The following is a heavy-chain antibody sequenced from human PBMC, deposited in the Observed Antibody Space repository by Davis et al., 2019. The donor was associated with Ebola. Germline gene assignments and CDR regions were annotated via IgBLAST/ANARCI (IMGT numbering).Heavy chain of an antibody. CDR2: IIPSFVVT. D-gene: IGHD6-19*01. Sequence: AASVKVSCKASGYTFTNYYMHWVRQAPGQGLEWMGGIIPSFVVTKYAQKFQARVTITADGSTSTVYMELTNLRSDDKAMYYCARGEDNYGWTSGWYFDPWGQGTLVTVSS. V-gene: IGHV1-69*13. CDR1: GYTFTNYY. J-gene: IGHJ5*02. CDR3: ARGEDNYGWTSGWYFDP.